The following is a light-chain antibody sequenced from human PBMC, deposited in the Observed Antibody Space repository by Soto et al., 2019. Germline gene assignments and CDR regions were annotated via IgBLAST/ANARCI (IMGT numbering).Light chain of an antibody. V-gene: IGLV1-40*01. CDR3: QSYDSSLSGSDVV. J-gene: IGLJ2*01. CDR2: GDS. Sequence: QSVLTQPPSVSGAPGQRVTIFCTGSSSNIGAGYDVHWYQQFPGTAPKLLIYGDSNRPSGVPDRFSGSKSGASASLAITGLQAEDEADYYCQSYDSSLSGSDVVFGGGTKVTVL. CDR1: SSNIGAGYD.